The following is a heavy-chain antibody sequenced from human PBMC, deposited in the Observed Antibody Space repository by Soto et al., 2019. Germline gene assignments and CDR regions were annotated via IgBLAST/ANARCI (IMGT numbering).Heavy chain of an antibody. Sequence: GASVKVSCKASGYTFTGPAMHWVRQAPGQRLEWMGWINAGNGNTKYSQKFQGRVTITRDTSASTAYMELSSLRSEDTAVYYGARSIVVVTAADYWGQGTLVTVAS. CDR3: ARSIVVVTAADY. V-gene: IGHV1-3*01. CDR2: INAGNGNT. D-gene: IGHD2-21*02. CDR1: GYTFTGPA. J-gene: IGHJ4*02.